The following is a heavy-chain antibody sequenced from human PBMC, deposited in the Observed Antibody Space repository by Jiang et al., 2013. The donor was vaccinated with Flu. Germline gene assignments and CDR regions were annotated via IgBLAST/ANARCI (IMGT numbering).Heavy chain of an antibody. Sequence: SGAEVKKPGSSVKVSCEASGGTFSSYPISWVRQAPGQGLELMGRIFPMFGTTKYAQKFQGRVTITADRSTSTAYMELSNLRSDDTAVFYCVTSTVTVSGYHDSSPLLTDAFDIWGQGTMVTVSS. CDR1: GGTFSSYP. CDR3: VTSTVTVSGYHDSSPLLTDAFDI. V-gene: IGHV1-69*06. J-gene: IGHJ3*02. CDR2: IFPMFGTT. D-gene: IGHD3-9*01.